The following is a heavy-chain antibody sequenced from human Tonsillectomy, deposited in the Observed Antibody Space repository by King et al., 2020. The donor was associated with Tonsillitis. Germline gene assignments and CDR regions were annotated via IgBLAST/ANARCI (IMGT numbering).Heavy chain of an antibody. CDR2: IYDSENT. V-gene: IGHV4-31*03. D-gene: IGHD2-15*01. CDR3: GRYEGGVFDL. J-gene: IGHJ5*02. Sequence: VQLQESGPGLVKPSQTLSLTCTVSGGSISGGTYYWSWIRQHPGKGLEWIGSIYDSENTYYNPSLTSRLTISVDTSKKQFSLKLGSVTAADTAVYYCGRYEGGVFDLWGQGTLVTVSS. CDR1: GGSISGGTYY.